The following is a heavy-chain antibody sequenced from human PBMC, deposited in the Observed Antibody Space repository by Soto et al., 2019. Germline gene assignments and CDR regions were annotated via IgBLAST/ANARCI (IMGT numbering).Heavy chain of an antibody. V-gene: IGHV4-59*01. CDR2: IYYSGST. Sequence: SEPLSVTCTVSDGSISSYNLSWLRQPPGKGLEWIGYIYYSGSTNYNPSLKSRVTISVDTSKNQFSLKLSSVSAADTAMYYCARVQAGTIDYWGQGALVTVSS. J-gene: IGHJ4*02. CDR1: DGSISSYN. D-gene: IGHD1-1*01. CDR3: ARVQAGTIDY.